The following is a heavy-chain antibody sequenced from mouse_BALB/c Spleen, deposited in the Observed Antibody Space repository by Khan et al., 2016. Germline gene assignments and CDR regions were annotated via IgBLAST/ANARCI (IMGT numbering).Heavy chain of an antibody. Sequence: VQLKESGGDLVKPGGSLKLSCTASGITFSTYDMSWVRQTPDERLEWVATISGGGSYTYYPDSVTGRFTIYRDNVKNTLFLQMRSRKSEDTAMYYGARLYSGPYLMDYWGQGTSVTVSS. CDR3: ARLYSGPYLMDY. J-gene: IGHJ4*01. CDR2: ISGGGSYT. V-gene: IGHV5-6*01. CDR1: GITFSTYD. D-gene: IGHD2-1*01.